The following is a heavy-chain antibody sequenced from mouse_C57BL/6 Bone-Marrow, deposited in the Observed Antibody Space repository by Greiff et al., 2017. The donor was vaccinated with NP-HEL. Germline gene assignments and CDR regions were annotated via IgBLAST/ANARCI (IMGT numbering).Heavy chain of an antibody. V-gene: IGHV5-6*01. Sequence: EVMLVESGGDLVKPGGSLKLSCAASGFTFSSYGMSWVRQTPDKRLEWVATISSGGSYTYYPDSVNGRFILSRDNAKNTLYLQMSSLKSEDTAMYYCGRICLGLAYWGQGTLVTVSA. D-gene: IGHD4-1*01. CDR1: GFTFSSYG. CDR2: ISSGGSYT. CDR3: GRICLGLAY. J-gene: IGHJ3*01.